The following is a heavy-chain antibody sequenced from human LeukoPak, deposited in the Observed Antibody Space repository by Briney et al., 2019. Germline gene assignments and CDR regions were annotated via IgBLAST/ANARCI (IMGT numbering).Heavy chain of an antibody. D-gene: IGHD6-19*01. J-gene: IGHJ2*01. Sequence: GGSLRLSCAASGFTFSNAWMSWVRQAPGKGLEWVGRIKSKTDGGTTDYAAPVKGRFTISRDDSKNTLYLQMNSLKTEDTAVYYCTTTVYEQWLYWYFDLWGRGTLVTVSS. CDR2: IKSKTDGGTT. CDR3: TTTVYEQWLYWYFDL. CDR1: GFTFSNAW. V-gene: IGHV3-15*01.